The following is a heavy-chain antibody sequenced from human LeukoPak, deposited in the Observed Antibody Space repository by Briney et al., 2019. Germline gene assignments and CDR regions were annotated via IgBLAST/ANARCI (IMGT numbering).Heavy chain of an antibody. J-gene: IGHJ5*02. CDR3: AREPRIAARRRMGFDP. V-gene: IGHV3-20*04. Sequence: PGGSLRLSCAASGFTFDDYGMSWVRQAPGKGLEWVSGINWNGGSTGYADSVKGRFTISRDNAKNSLYLQMNSLRAEDTALYYCAREPRIAARRRMGFDPWGQGTLVTVSS. D-gene: IGHD6-6*01. CDR2: INWNGGST. CDR1: GFTFDDYG.